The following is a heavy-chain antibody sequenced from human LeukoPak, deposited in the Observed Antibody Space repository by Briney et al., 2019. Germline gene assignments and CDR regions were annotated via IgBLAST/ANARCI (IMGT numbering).Heavy chain of an antibody. CDR1: GYTLTELS. V-gene: IGHV1-24*01. CDR3: ATGPAHYDILTGYAPFDY. D-gene: IGHD3-9*01. Sequence: ASVKVSCKVSGYTLTELSMHWVRQAPGKGLEWMGGFDPEDGETIYAQKFQGRVTMTEDTSTDTAYMELSSLRSEDTAVYYCATGPAHYDILTGYAPFDYWGQGTLVTVSS. CDR2: FDPEDGET. J-gene: IGHJ4*02.